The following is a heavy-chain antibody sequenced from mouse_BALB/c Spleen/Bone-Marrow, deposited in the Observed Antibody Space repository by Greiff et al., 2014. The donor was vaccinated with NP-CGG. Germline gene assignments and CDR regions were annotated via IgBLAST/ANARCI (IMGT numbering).Heavy chain of an antibody. V-gene: IGHV5-4*02. CDR1: GFTFSDFY. CDR3: ARDRGVQGYAMDY. J-gene: IGHJ4*01. CDR2: ISYGGSYI. Sequence: EVQVVESGGGLVKPGGSLKLSCAASGFTFSDFYMYWVRQTPGKRLEWVATISYGGSYIYYPDSVKGRFTISRDDAKNNLYLQMSSLKSEDTAMYYCARDRGVQGYAMDYWGQGTSVTVSS. D-gene: IGHD2-14*01.